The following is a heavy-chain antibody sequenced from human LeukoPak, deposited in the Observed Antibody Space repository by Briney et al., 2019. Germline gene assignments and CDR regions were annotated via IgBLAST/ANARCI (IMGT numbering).Heavy chain of an antibody. D-gene: IGHD3-16*02. Sequence: SETLSLTCAVSGYSISSGYYWGWIRQPPGKGPEWIGSIYHSGSTYYNPSLKSRVTISVDTSKNQFSLKLSSVTAADTAVYYCARLSYDYVWGSYRYDAYFDYWGQGTLVTVSS. V-gene: IGHV4-38-2*01. CDR1: GYSISSGYY. J-gene: IGHJ4*02. CDR3: ARLSYDYVWGSYRYDAYFDY. CDR2: IYHSGST.